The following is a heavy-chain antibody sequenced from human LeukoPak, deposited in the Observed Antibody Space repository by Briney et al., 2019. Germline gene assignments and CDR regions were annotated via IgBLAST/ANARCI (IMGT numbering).Heavy chain of an antibody. CDR3: ARWRKGSDAFDI. V-gene: IGHV4-59*12. Sequence: SETLSLTCTVSGGSINGYYWTWIRLPPGKELEWIGYMYYSGSTNYNPSLKSRVTMSVDTPKNQFSLKLNSVTAADTALYYCARWRKGSDAFDIWGQGTMVTVSS. J-gene: IGHJ3*02. CDR2: MYYSGST. CDR1: GGSINGYY.